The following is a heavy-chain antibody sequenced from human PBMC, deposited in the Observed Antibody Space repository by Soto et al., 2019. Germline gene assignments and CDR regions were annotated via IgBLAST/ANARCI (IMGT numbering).Heavy chain of an antibody. CDR1: GYTFTSYA. J-gene: IGHJ4*02. D-gene: IGHD1-26*01. CDR2: ISAYNGNT. Sequence: QVQLVQSGAEVKKPGASVKVSCKTSGYTFTSYALTWVRQAPGQGLEWMGWISAYNGNTNYAQKLQGRVTMTTDTXXTTAYMELVSLRSDDTAVYYCAGDRGATASRELDYWGQGTLVTVSS. CDR3: AGDRGATASRELDY. V-gene: IGHV1-18*01.